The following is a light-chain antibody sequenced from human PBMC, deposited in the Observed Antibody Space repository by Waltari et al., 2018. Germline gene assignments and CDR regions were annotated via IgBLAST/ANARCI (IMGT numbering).Light chain of an antibody. CDR3: SSYTSSSTLCV. CDR1: SSDVGGYNY. J-gene: IGLJ1*01. CDR2: EVS. Sequence: QSALTQPASVSGSPGQSITISCTGTSSDVGGYNYFSWDQQHPGKAPKLMIYEVSNRPSGVSNRFSGSKSGNTASLTISGLQAEDEADYYCSSYTSSSTLCVFGTGTKVTVL. V-gene: IGLV2-14*01.